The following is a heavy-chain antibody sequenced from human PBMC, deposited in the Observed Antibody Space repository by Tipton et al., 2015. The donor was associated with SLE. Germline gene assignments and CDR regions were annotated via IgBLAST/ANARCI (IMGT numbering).Heavy chain of an antibody. D-gene: IGHD3-22*01. Sequence: SLRLSCAASRFTFSSYGMSWVRQAPGMGREWVSAISGSGGGTYYADSVKGRFTISRDNSKNTLYLQMNTLRAEDTAVYYCAKDFPDSSANMDAFDIWGQGTMVTVSS. CDR3: AKDFPDSSANMDAFDI. CDR2: ISGSGGGT. CDR1: RFTFSSYG. V-gene: IGHV3-23*01. J-gene: IGHJ3*02.